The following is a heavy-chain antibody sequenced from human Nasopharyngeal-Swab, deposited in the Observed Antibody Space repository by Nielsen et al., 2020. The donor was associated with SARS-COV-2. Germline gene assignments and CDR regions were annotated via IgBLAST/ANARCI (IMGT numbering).Heavy chain of an antibody. J-gene: IGHJ3*02. V-gene: IGHV3-64D*06. CDR2: INDYEDRL. D-gene: IGHD3-16*01. CDR1: GFTFRDYA. Sequence: GGSLRLSCSASGFTFRDYAMHWVRQAPGKGLEYVSTINDYEDRLYYSDAVKGRFSISRDNSKNTLYLQMISLRAEDTAVYWCVKDLRGKYAFDIWGQGTMVTVSS. CDR3: VKDLRGKYAFDI.